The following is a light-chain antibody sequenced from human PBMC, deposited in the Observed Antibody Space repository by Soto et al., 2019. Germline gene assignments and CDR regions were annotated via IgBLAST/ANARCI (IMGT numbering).Light chain of an antibody. J-gene: IGKJ1*01. V-gene: IGKV1-5*03. CDR1: QSISSW. CDR3: QQYNSYPGT. Sequence: DIQMTPSPSTLSATVGDRVTITCRASQSISSWLAWYQQKPGTAPKLLIYEASSLESGVPSRFSGSGSGTEFTLTISSLQPEDFATYYCQQYNSYPGTFGEGTKVDIK. CDR2: EAS.